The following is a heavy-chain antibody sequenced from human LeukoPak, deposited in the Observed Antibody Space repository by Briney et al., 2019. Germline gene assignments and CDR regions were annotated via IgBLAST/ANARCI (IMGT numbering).Heavy chain of an antibody. CDR2: IIPIFGII. D-gene: IGHD4-17*01. J-gene: IGHJ4*02. V-gene: IGHV1-69*13. CDR1: GGTFRRYG. Sequence: SVKVSCKASGGTFRRYGISWVRQAPGQGLEWMGGIIPIFGIISHALNFQGRVTITADDSTSTAYMELSSLRSEDTAMYYCARSPEDDYGDIKEFDYWGQGTLVTVSS. CDR3: ARSPEDDYGDIKEFDY.